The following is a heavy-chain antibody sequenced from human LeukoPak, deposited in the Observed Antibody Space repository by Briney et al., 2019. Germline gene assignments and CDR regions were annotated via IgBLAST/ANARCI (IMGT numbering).Heavy chain of an antibody. Sequence: ASVKVSCKTSGYTFTKYLIHWVRQAPEQGLEWVGTINPNGDATNYAPRLQGRLTLTQDTSTSTVYMELRGLTPDDTAVYYCARPLFCAFDNCGYWLDPWGPGTLATVSS. D-gene: IGHD1-20*01. CDR2: INPNGDAT. CDR1: GYTFTKYL. CDR3: ARPLFCAFDNCGYWLDP. V-gene: IGHV1-46*01. J-gene: IGHJ5*02.